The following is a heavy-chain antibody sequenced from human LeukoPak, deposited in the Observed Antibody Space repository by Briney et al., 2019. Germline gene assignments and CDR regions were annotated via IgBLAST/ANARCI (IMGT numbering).Heavy chain of an antibody. CDR1: GFTVSTDY. V-gene: IGHV3-66*01. D-gene: IGHD5-12*01. Sequence: GGSLRLSCPASGFTVSTDYMTWVRQAPGMGLEWVSVIYSGGTTYYADSVKGRFSMSRDNSKNRLYLQMNSLRAEDTDVYYCARYDYGRSGFDYWGQGTLVTVSS. CDR2: IYSGGTT. CDR3: ARYDYGRSGFDY. J-gene: IGHJ4*02.